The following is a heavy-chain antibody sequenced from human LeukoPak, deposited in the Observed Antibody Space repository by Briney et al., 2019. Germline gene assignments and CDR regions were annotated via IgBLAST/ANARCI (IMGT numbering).Heavy chain of an antibody. V-gene: IGHV1-69*13. D-gene: IGHD6-13*01. J-gene: IGHJ3*02. Sequence: SVKVSCKASGGTFSSYAISWVRQAPGQGLEWMGGIIPIFGTANYAQKLQGRVTINADESTSTAYMELSSLRSDDPAVYYCARSRRSWLFFDAFDIWGQGTMVTVSS. CDR2: IIPIFGTA. CDR1: GGTFSSYA. CDR3: ARSRRSWLFFDAFDI.